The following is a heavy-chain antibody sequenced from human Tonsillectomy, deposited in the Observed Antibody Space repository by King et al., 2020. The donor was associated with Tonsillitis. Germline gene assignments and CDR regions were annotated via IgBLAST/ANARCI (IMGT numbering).Heavy chain of an antibody. Sequence: VQLVESGGGLVKPGGSLRLSCTNSGFTFRNDDMNWVRQAPGKGLEWVSSISSSSSYIYYADSVKGRFTISRNNARNSLHLQMDSLRVEDMAVYYCAKNKGADYFDSSRGAFDIWGQGTMVTVSS. CDR2: ISSSSSYI. D-gene: IGHD3-22*01. CDR1: GFTFRNDD. J-gene: IGHJ3*02. V-gene: IGHV3-21*01. CDR3: AKNKGADYFDSSRGAFDI.